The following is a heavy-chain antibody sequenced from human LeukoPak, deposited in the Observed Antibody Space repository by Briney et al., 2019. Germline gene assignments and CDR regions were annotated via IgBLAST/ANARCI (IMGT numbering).Heavy chain of an antibody. CDR2: IYYSGTT. Sequence: PSETLSLTCTVSGGSISGSTYYWGWIRQPPGKGLEWIGSIYYSGTTYYNPSLKSRVTISVDTSKNQFSLKLSSVTGADTAVYYRARRGTSHWPSEWWGQGTLVTVSS. J-gene: IGHJ4*02. CDR1: GGSISGSTYY. V-gene: IGHV4-39*01. D-gene: IGHD2-2*01. CDR3: ARRGTSHWPSEW.